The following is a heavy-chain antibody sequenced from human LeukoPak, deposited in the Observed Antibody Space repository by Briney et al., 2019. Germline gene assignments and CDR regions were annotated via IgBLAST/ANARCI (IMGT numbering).Heavy chain of an antibody. J-gene: IGHJ4*02. CDR2: IYYSGST. CDR3: ARESTTYYFDY. CDR1: GDSISSTSYY. Sequence: SETLSLTCTVSGDSISSTSYYWGWIRQPPGKGLEWIGSIYYSGSTNYNPSLKSRVTISVDTSKNQFSLKLSSVTAADTAVYYCARESTTYYFDYWGQGTLVTVSS. V-gene: IGHV4-39*07. D-gene: IGHD2/OR15-2a*01.